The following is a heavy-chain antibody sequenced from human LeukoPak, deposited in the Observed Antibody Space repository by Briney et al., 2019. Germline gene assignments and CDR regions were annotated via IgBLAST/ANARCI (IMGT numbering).Heavy chain of an antibody. CDR1: GYTFTGYY. V-gene: IGHV1-2*02. D-gene: IGHD4-17*01. CDR2: INPNSGGT. Sequence: ASVKVSCKVSGYTFTGYYMHWVRQAPGQGLEWMGWINPNSGGTNYAQKFQGRVTMTRDTSISTAYMELSRLRSDDTAVYYCARHYGDYEYYYYYGMDVWGQGTTVTVSS. CDR3: ARHYGDYEYYYYYGMDV. J-gene: IGHJ6*02.